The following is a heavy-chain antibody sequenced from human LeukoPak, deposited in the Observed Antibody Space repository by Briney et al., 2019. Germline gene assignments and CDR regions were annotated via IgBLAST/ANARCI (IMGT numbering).Heavy chain of an antibody. CDR3: VTDVVMATSHDAFDI. CDR2: ISWNSGSI. Sequence: GGSLRLSCAASGFTFDDYAMHWVRQAPGKGLEWVSGISWNSGSIGYADSAKGRFTISRDNAKNTLYLQMNSLRAEDTAVYYCVTDVVMATSHDAFDIWGQGTMVTVSS. J-gene: IGHJ3*02. V-gene: IGHV3-9*01. CDR1: GFTFDDYA. D-gene: IGHD3-16*02.